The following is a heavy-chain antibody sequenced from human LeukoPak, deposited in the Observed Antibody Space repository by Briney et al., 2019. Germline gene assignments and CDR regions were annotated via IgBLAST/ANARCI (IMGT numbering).Heavy chain of an antibody. V-gene: IGHV3-66*01. CDR3: ARDVPPAADAFDI. J-gene: IGHJ3*02. CDR1: GFTVSSNN. CDR2: IYSGGST. D-gene: IGHD6-13*01. Sequence: GGSLRLSCAASGFTVSSNNMSWVRQAPGKGLEWVSVIYSGGSTYYADSVKGRFTISRDNSKNTLYLQMNSLRAEDTALYHCARDVPPAADAFDIWGQGTMVTVSS.